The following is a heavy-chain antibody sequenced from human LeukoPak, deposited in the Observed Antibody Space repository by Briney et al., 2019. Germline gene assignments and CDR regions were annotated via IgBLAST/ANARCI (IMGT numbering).Heavy chain of an antibody. D-gene: IGHD6-6*01. CDR1: GYTFTSYY. J-gene: IGHJ4*02. CDR2: INPSGGST. Sequence: ASVKVSCKASGYTFTSYYMHWVRQAPGQGLEWVGIINPSGGSTSYAQKFQGRVTMTRDMSTSTVYMELSSLRSEDTAVYYCAREGYEYSSSSGLDYWGQGTLVTVSS. V-gene: IGHV1-46*01. CDR3: AREGYEYSSSSGLDY.